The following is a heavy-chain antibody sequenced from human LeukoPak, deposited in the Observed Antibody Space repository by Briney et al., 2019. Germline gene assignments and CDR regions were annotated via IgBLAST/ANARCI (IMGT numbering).Heavy chain of an antibody. D-gene: IGHD4-23*01. CDR2: IYSSGST. CDR3: ARGGKATVVTM. V-gene: IGHV4-4*07. Sequence: PSETLSRTCSVSGGAIKSYYWSWMRQPAGKGLEWIGRIYSSGSTNYNPSLKSRVSMSVDTSKNQFSLKLTSVTAADTALYYCARGGKATVVTMWGQGILVTVSS. J-gene: IGHJ4*02. CDR1: GGAIKSYY.